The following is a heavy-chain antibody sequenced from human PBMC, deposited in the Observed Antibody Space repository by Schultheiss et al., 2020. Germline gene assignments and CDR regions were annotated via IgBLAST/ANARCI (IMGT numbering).Heavy chain of an antibody. J-gene: IGHJ4*02. CDR3: RQSFDY. V-gene: IGHV3-30*03. CDR2: ISYNGSNK. CDR1: GFTFSSYG. Sequence: GESLKISCAASGFTFSSYGMHWVRQAPGKGLEWVAVISYNGSNKYYADSVKGRFTISRDNSKNTLYLQMNSLRAEDTAVYYCRQSFDYWGQGTLVTVSS.